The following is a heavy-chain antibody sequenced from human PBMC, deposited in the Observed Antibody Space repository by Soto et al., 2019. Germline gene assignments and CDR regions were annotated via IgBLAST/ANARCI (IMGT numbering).Heavy chain of an antibody. CDR1: GGSISSYY. Sequence: SETLSLTCTVSGGSISSYYWSWIRQPPGKGLEWIGYIYYSGSTNYNPSLKSRVTISVDTSKNQFSLKLSSVTAADTAVYYCARRSGWYSLRGYYYYYMDVWGKGTTVTVSS. V-gene: IGHV4-59*01. D-gene: IGHD6-19*01. CDR2: IYYSGST. J-gene: IGHJ6*03. CDR3: ARRSGWYSLRGYYYYYMDV.